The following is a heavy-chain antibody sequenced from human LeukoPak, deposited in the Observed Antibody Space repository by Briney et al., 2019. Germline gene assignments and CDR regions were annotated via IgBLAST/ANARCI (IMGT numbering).Heavy chain of an antibody. CDR2: IKSDGTGI. J-gene: IGHJ4*02. Sequence: GGSLRLSCTASGFTFSDYWTSWVRQAPGKGLVWVSRIKSDGTGILYEDFAEGRFTISRDNAKNALYLQMTSLREEDTAVYYCVRGQTIDYWGQGILVTVSS. D-gene: IGHD3-10*01. CDR3: VRGQTIDY. CDR1: GFTFSDYW. V-gene: IGHV3-74*03.